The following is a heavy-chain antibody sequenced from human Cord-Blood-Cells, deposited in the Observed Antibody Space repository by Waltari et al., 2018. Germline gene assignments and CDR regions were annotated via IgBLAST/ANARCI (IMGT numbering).Heavy chain of an antibody. V-gene: IGHV1-69*01. CDR2: IIPIFGTA. Sequence: QVQLVQSGAEVKKPGSSVKVSCKASGGPFSSYAISWVRQAPGQGLEWMGGIIPIFGTANYAQKFQGRVTITADESTSTAYMELSSLRSEDTAVYYCARRGRDYSNYYYYGMDVWGQGTTVTVSS. CDR3: ARRGRDYSNYYYYGMDV. CDR1: GGPFSSYA. J-gene: IGHJ6*02. D-gene: IGHD4-4*01.